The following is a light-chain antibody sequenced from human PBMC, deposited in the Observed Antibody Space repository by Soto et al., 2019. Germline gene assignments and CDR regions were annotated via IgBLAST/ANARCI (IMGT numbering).Light chain of an antibody. CDR3: QHRSIWPVS. V-gene: IGKV3-11*01. Sequence: EIVLTHAPATLSLSPGERATLSCRASQSVGTYLAWYQQKPGQSPRLLMFDVSNRATGIPARFSGSGSGTDFTLTISSLEPEDFGVYYCQHRSIWPVSFGQGTRLEI. J-gene: IGKJ5*01. CDR2: DVS. CDR1: QSVGTY.